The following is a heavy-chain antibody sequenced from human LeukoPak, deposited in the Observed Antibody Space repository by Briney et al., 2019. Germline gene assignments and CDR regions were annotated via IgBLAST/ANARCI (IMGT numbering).Heavy chain of an antibody. Sequence: SETLSLTCTVSGGSISSGSYYWSWIRQPARKGLEWIGRIYTSGSTNYNPSLKRRVTISIDTSKNQFSLRLSSVTAAGTAVYYCARDSHYYDSSGYYRFDPWGQGTLVTVFS. J-gene: IGHJ5*02. CDR3: ARDSHYYDSSGYYRFDP. CDR1: GGSISSGSYY. V-gene: IGHV4-61*02. CDR2: IYTSGST. D-gene: IGHD3-22*01.